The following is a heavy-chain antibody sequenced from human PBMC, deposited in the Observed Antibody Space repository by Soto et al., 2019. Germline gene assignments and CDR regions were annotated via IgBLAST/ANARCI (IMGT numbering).Heavy chain of an antibody. D-gene: IGHD6-13*01. CDR3: ARHASRGYSSSWYFED. CDR1: GGSVSSSSYY. V-gene: IGHV4-39*01. J-gene: IGHJ4*02. Sequence: NVSGGSVSSSSYYWGWIRQAPGKGLEWIVSTYYSAGTYYNPSLKSRVTTSMDASKNQFSLTVTSVTAADTAIYYCARHASRGYSSSWYFEDWGQGTPVTVSS. CDR2: TYYSAGT.